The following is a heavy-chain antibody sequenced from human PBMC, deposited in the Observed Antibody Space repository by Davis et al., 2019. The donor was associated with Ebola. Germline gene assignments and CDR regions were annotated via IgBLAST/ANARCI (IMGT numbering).Heavy chain of an antibody. J-gene: IGHJ4*01. CDR2: ISWHSGTV. CDR3: ARDTRPAARYSYFDS. D-gene: IGHD3-9*01. V-gene: IGHV3-9*01. CDR1: GFTFDDYA. Sequence: SLKIPCAASGFTFDDYAMHWVRQAPGKGLEWVSGISWHSGTVDYADSVKGRFTISRDNAKNSLYLQMRSLRADDTAFYYCARDTRPAARYSYFDSWGPGTLVTVSS.